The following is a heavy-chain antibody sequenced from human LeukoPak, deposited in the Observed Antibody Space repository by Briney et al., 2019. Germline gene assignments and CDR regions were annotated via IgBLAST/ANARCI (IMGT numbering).Heavy chain of an antibody. CDR2: INPSGGST. CDR1: GYTFTSYY. Sequence: GASVKVSCKASGYTFTSYYIHWVRQAPGQGLEWMGIINPSGGSTGHARKFQGRFTMTRDTSTSTVYMELSSLRSEDTAVYYCARDRTIGSFWAPVDTTIPFDYWGQGTLVTVSS. J-gene: IGHJ4*02. V-gene: IGHV1-46*01. CDR3: ARDRTIGSFWAPVDTTIPFDY. D-gene: IGHD5-12*01.